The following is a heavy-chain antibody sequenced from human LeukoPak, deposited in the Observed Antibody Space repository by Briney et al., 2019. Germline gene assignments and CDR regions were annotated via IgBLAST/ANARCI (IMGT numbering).Heavy chain of an antibody. J-gene: IGHJ4*02. CDR3: ASDVSMVRGVGAGY. Sequence: ASVTVSYKASGYTFTDYYMHWVRQAPGQGREWMGWINPNRGGTNYAHKFQGRVTMTRDTSISTAYMELSRLRADDTAVYYCASDVSMVRGVGAGYWGQGTLVTVSS. V-gene: IGHV1-2*02. CDR1: GYTFTDYY. CDR2: INPNRGGT. D-gene: IGHD3-10*01.